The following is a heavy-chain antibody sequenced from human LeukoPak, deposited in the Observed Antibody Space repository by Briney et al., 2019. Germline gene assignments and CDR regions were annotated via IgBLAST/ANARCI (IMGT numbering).Heavy chain of an antibody. CDR3: ARIPIWETNRSAFDS. V-gene: IGHV4-59*08. CDR2: IYYSGST. CDR1: GGSISSYY. Sequence: SETLSLTCTVSGGSISSYYWSWIRQPPGKGLEWIGYIYYSGSTNYNPSLKSRVTISVDTSKNQFSLKLSSVTAADTAVYYCARIPIWETNRSAFDSWGQGALVAVSS. J-gene: IGHJ5*01. D-gene: IGHD3-16*02.